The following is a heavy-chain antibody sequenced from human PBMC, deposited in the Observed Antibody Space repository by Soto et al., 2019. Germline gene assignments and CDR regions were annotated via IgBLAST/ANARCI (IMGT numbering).Heavy chain of an antibody. CDR2: ISSSGSFT. D-gene: IGHD5-12*01. Sequence: QVQLVESGGDLVKPGGSLRLFCAASGFTFSDYYISWIRQAPGKGLEWVSYISSSGSFTSFADSVKGRFTISRDNAKNSVNLQMNSLRVEDTAAYYCARWHNRYYFYAMDVWGQGTTVTVSS. V-gene: IGHV3-11*05. CDR1: GFTFSDYY. CDR3: ARWHNRYYFYAMDV. J-gene: IGHJ6*02.